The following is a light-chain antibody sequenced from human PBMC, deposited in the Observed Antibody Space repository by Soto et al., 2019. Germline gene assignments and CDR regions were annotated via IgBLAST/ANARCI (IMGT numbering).Light chain of an antibody. CDR1: QTVSSW. V-gene: IGKV1-5*01. CDR3: QQYYSYSRT. Sequence: DIQMTQSPSTLSAYVGDRVTITCRASQTVSSWLAWYQQKPGKAPKLLIYDVSSLESGVPSRFSGSGSGTEFTLTISSLQPDDFATYYCQQYYSYSRTFGQGTKV. J-gene: IGKJ1*01. CDR2: DVS.